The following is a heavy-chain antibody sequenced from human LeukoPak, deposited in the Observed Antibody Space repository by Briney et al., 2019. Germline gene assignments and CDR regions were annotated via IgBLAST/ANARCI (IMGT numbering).Heavy chain of an antibody. CDR1: GFTFSHYN. Sequence: GGSLRLSCAASGFTFSHYNMNWVRQAPGKGLECLGYISGSGSDIYYADSVKGRFTLSRDNAKNSLYLQMNSLRAEDTAVYYCARDPIFCDTSGYYFDCWGQGTLVTVAS. D-gene: IGHD3-9*01. J-gene: IGHJ4*02. V-gene: IGHV3-48*01. CDR3: ARDPIFCDTSGYYFDC. CDR2: ISGSGSDI.